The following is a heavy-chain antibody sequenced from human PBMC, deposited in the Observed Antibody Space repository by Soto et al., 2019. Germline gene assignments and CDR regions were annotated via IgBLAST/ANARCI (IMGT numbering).Heavy chain of an antibody. J-gene: IGHJ5*02. D-gene: IGHD1-7*01. V-gene: IGHV3-53*04. Sequence: GGSLRLSCAASGVTVSSNYMSWVRQAPGKGLEWVSVIYSGGSTYYADSVKGRFTISRHNSKNTLYLQMNSLRAEDTAVYYCARSTNWNYALNGSDPWGQGTLVPVSP. CDR3: ARSTNWNYALNGSDP. CDR2: IYSGGST. CDR1: GVTVSSNY.